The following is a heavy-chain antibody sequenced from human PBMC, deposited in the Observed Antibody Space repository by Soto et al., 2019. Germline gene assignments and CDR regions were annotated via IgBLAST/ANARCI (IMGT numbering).Heavy chain of an antibody. CDR1: GFTFSSYW. D-gene: IGHD3-3*01. CDR2: IKQDGSEK. V-gene: IGHV3-7*01. CDR3: ARDSSPIYDFWSGYWNWFDP. Sequence: GGSLRLSCAASGFTFSSYWMSWVRQAPGKGLEWVANIKQDGSEKYYVDSVKGRFTISRDNAKNSLYLQMNSLRAEDTAVYYCARDSSPIYDFWSGYWNWFDPWGQGTLVTVSS. J-gene: IGHJ5*02.